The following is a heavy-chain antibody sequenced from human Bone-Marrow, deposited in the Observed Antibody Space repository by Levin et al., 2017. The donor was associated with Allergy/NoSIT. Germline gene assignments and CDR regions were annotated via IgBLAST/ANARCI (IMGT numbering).Heavy chain of an antibody. CDR3: TTVIWDDFWYGMDV. Sequence: GGSLRLSCAASGFTFSNAWMSWVRQAPGKGLEWVGRIKSKTDGGTTDYAAPVKGRFTISRDDSKNTLYLQMNSLKTEDTAVYYCTTVIWDDFWYGMDVWGQGTTVTVSS. V-gene: IGHV3-15*01. CDR2: IKSKTDGGTT. CDR1: GFTFSNAW. J-gene: IGHJ6*02. D-gene: IGHD3-3*01.